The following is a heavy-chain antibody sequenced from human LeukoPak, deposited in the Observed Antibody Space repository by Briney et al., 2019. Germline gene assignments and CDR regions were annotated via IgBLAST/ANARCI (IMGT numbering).Heavy chain of an antibody. CDR3: ARESGMLPDY. CDR1: GYTFTDCY. CDR2: INPNSGAT. D-gene: IGHD2-8*01. Sequence: ASVKVSCKASGYTFTDCYIHWVRQAPGQGLEWMGWINPNSGATNYAQKFQGRVAMTRDTSIRTAYMELSSLRSDDTAWYYCARESGMLPDYWGQGTRVTVSS. J-gene: IGHJ4*02. V-gene: IGHV1-2*02.